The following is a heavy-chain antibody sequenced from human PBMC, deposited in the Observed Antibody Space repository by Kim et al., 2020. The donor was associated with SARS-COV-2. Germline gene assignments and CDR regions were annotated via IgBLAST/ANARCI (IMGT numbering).Heavy chain of an antibody. D-gene: IGHD3-3*01. V-gene: IGHV4-34*01. J-gene: IGHJ4*02. CDR3: ARVDTRDY. Sequence: SGSTNYNPSLKSRVTISVDTSKNQFSLKLSSVTAADTAVYYCARVDTRDYWGQGTLVTVSS. CDR2: SGST.